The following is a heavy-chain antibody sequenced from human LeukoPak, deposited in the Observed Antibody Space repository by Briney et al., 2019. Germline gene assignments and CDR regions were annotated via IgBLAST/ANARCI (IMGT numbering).Heavy chain of an antibody. Sequence: ASVKVSCKASGHTANTYGFSWVRQAPGQGLEWIGWIFSYNGQTKYADKFQGRVTMTTDTSKTIAYMELRSLRSDDTAVYFCANVAKGRYFFYYMDVWGKGTTVTVS. CDR2: IFSYNGQT. CDR1: GHTANTYG. CDR3: ANVAKGRYFFYYMDV. D-gene: IGHD5-12*01. J-gene: IGHJ6*03. V-gene: IGHV1-18*01.